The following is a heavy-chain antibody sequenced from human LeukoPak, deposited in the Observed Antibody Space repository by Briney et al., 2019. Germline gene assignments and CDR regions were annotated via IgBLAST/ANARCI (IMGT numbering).Heavy chain of an antibody. Sequence: SVKVSCKASGGTFSSYAISWVRQAPGQGLEWMGGIIPIFGTANYAQKFQGRVTITADESTSTAYMELSSLRSEDTAVYYCARAVVVPADAYYYYGMDVWGQGTTVTVSS. CDR2: IIPIFGTA. CDR3: ARAVVVPADAYYYYGMDV. J-gene: IGHJ6*02. D-gene: IGHD2-2*01. CDR1: GGTFSSYA. V-gene: IGHV1-69*13.